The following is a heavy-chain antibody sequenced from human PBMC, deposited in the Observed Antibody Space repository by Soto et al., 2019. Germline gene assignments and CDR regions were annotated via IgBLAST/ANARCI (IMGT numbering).Heavy chain of an antibody. J-gene: IGHJ4*02. V-gene: IGHV3-7*05. Sequence: GGSLRLSRAASGFSFSSYSMSWVRQAPGKGLEWVANINQDGSEKYYVDSVKGRFIISRDNAENSLYLQMSSLIAEDTAVYYCTSLMVRGVMWLDYWGQGALVTVSS. CDR2: INQDGSEK. CDR1: GFSFSSYS. CDR3: TSLMVRGVMWLDY. D-gene: IGHD3-10*01.